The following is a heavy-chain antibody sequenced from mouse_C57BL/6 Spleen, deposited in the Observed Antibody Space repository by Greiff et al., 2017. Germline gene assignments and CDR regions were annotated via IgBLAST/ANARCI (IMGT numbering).Heavy chain of an antibody. CDR2: ISSGSSTI. CDR1: GFTFRDYG. J-gene: IGHJ2*01. Sequence: EVKLVEPGGGLVKPGGSLKLSCAASGFTFRDYGMHWVRQAPEKGLEWVAYISSGSSTIYYADTVKGRFTISRDNAKITLFLQMTSLRSEDTAMYYCARPDYWGQGTTLTVSS. CDR3: ARPDY. V-gene: IGHV5-17*01.